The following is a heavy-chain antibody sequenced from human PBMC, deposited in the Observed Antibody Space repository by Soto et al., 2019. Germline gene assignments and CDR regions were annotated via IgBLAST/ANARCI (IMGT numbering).Heavy chain of an antibody. J-gene: IGHJ6*02. CDR2: ISGSGGST. V-gene: IGHV3-23*01. D-gene: IGHD2-21*01. CDR3: ATRAYCVSADCREGYFGMDV. CDR1: GFTFSNYA. Sequence: EVQLLESGGGLVQPGGSRRLSCAASGFTFSNYAMTWVRQAPGMGLEWVSSISGSGGSTYYADSVKGRFTISRDNSXXMXYXXMNSLKAEDTALYYCATRAYCVSADCREGYFGMDVWGQGTTVTVSS.